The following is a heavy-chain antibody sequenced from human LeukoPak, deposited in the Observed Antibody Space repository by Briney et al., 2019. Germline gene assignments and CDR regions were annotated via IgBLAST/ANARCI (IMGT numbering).Heavy chain of an antibody. J-gene: IGHJ3*02. D-gene: IGHD3-3*02. CDR3: AKDVAFLEWLLADAFDI. Sequence: GGSLRLSCAVSGFTFSSYAVSWVRQAPGKGLEWVSAISGSGGSTYYADSVKGRFTISRDNSKNTLYLQMNSLRAEDTAVYYCAKDVAFLEWLLADAFDIWGQGTMVTVSS. CDR2: ISGSGGST. V-gene: IGHV3-23*01. CDR1: GFTFSSYA.